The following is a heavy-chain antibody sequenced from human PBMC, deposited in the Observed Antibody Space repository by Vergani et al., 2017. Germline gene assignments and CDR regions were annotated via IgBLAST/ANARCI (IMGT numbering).Heavy chain of an antibody. CDR2: INADNGNT. V-gene: IGHV1-3*01. CDR1: GYTFTSYA. CDR3: AREGFYDDVWGSYRLRGGYYFDY. D-gene: IGHD3-16*02. Sequence: QVQLVQSGAEVKKPGASVKVSCKASGYTFTSYAMHWVRQAPGQRLEWMGWINADNGNTKYSQKFQGRVTITRDTSASTAYMELSSLRSEDTAVYYCAREGFYDDVWGSYRLRGGYYFDYWGQGTLVTVSS. J-gene: IGHJ4*02.